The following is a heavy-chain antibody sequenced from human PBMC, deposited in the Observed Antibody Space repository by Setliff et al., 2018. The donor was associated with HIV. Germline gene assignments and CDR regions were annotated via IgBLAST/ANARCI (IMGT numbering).Heavy chain of an antibody. CDR1: GFPFSTYA. Sequence: GGSLRLSCAASGFPFSTYAMNWVRQAPGKGLEWVSAISDSGDNTYYADSVKGRFTISRDNSRDTLYLQMNSLRVEDTAVYFCARSRSTRDAFDTWGRGTMVTVSS. CDR3: ARSRSTRDAFDT. CDR2: ISDSGDNT. J-gene: IGHJ3*02. V-gene: IGHV3-23*01. D-gene: IGHD2-2*01.